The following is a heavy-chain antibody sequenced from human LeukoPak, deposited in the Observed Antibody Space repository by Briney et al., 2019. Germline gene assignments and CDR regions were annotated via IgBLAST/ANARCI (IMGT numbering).Heavy chain of an antibody. V-gene: IGHV1-69*05. D-gene: IGHD6-6*01. Sequence: VASVKVSCKGSGYNFNTYDISWVRQAPGQGLEWMGGIIPIFGTANYAQKFQGRVTITTDESTSTAYMELSSLRSEDTAVYYCAGYSSSSGPRGAFDIWGQGTMVTVSS. CDR1: GYNFNTYD. CDR2: IIPIFGTA. CDR3: AGYSSSSGPRGAFDI. J-gene: IGHJ3*02.